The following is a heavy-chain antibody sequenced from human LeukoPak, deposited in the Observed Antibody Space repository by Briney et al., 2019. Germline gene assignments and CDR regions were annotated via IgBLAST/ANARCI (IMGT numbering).Heavy chain of an antibody. J-gene: IGHJ3*02. Sequence: SQTLSLTCSISGDSVSGNSVAWNWIRQSPSSGLEWLGRTFYRSKWYNEYAVSVKSRMSINPDTSKNQFSLQLNSVTPEDTAVYYCAREVAGTCVFDIWGQGTMVTISS. D-gene: IGHD6-19*01. CDR3: AREVAGTCVFDI. V-gene: IGHV6-1*01. CDR2: TFYRSKWYN. CDR1: GDSVSGNSVA.